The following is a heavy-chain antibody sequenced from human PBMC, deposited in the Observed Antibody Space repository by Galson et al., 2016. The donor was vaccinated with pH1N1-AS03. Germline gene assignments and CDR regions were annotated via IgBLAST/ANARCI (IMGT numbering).Heavy chain of an antibody. V-gene: IGHV1-2*02. J-gene: IGHJ3*01. CDR2: INTDSGGT. CDR3: VRGSPHSSSTNYAFEF. D-gene: IGHD6-13*01. CDR1: GYAFTDYY. Sequence: SVKVSCKASGYAFTDYYMHLLRQAPGQGLEWMAWINTDSGGTDYAQKFQGRVTMTRDASISTTYMELSSLSSDDTAVYYCVRGSPHSSSTNYAFEFWGRGTRVTVSS.